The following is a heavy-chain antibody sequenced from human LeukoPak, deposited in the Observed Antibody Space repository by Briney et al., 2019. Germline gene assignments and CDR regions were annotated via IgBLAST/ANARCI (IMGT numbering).Heavy chain of an antibody. CDR1: GYTFTSYG. D-gene: IGHD3-10*01. CDR3: ARDRRVVGAYYYYYMDV. J-gene: IGHJ6*03. V-gene: IGHV1-18*01. Sequence: GASVKVSCKASGYTFTSYGISWVRQAPGQGLEWMGWISAYNGNTNYAQKLQGRVTMTTDTSTGTAYMELRSLRSDDTAVYYCARDRRVVGAYYYYYMDVWGKGTTVTISS. CDR2: ISAYNGNT.